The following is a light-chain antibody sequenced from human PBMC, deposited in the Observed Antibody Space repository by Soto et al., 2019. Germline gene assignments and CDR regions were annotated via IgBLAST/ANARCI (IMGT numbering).Light chain of an antibody. CDR3: CSYAGSSTWV. CDR1: SSDVGSYNL. Sequence: QSALTQPASVSGSPGQSITISCTGTSSDVGSYNLVSWYQQHPGKAPKLMISEVSKRPSGVSSRFSASKSGNTASLTISGLQAEDEADYYCCSYAGSSTWVFGGGTKLTVL. J-gene: IGLJ3*02. CDR2: EVS. V-gene: IGLV2-23*02.